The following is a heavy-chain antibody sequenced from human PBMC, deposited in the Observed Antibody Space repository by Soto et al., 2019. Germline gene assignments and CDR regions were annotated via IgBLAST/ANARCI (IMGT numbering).Heavy chain of an antibody. J-gene: IGHJ4*02. CDR3: AREKRGYSYVYFDY. Sequence: SETLSLTCTVSGGSISSYYWSWIRQPPGKGLEWIGYIYYSGSTNYNPSLKSRVTISVDTSKNQFSLKLSSVTAADTAVYYCAREKRGYSYVYFDYWGQGTLVTVSS. D-gene: IGHD5-18*01. CDR1: GGSISSYY. CDR2: IYYSGST. V-gene: IGHV4-59*01.